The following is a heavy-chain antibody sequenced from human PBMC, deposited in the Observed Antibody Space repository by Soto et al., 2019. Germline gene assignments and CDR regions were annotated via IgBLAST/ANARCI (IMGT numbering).Heavy chain of an antibody. CDR2: IIPIFVTA. V-gene: IGHV1-69*13. D-gene: IGHD6-6*01. Sequence: GASVKVSCKASGGTFSSYAISWVRQAPGQGLEWMGGIIPIFVTANYAQKFQGRVTITADESTSTAYMELGSLRSEDTAVYYCARDLEQLVRGGFDYWGQGTLVTVSS. CDR3: ARDLEQLVRGGFDY. CDR1: GGTFSSYA. J-gene: IGHJ4*02.